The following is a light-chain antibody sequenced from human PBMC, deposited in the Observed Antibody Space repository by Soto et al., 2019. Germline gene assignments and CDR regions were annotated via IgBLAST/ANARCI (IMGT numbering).Light chain of an antibody. V-gene: IGKV1-39*01. CDR2: AAS. CDR1: QSISSY. CDR3: QQSYSTPPYT. Sequence: DIQMTQSPSSLSASVGDRVTITCRASQSISSYLNWYQQKPGKAPKLLIYAASSLQSGVPSRFSCSGSGTDFTLTISSPQPEVFATSSCQQSYSTPPYTFGQGTKLEIK. J-gene: IGKJ2*01.